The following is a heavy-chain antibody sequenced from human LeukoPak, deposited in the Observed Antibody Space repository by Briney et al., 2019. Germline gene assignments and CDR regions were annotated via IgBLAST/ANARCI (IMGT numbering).Heavy chain of an antibody. CDR2: ISGSGGST. CDR3: AKGSGLTGSFFDY. V-gene: IGHV3-23*01. D-gene: IGHD7-27*01. Sequence: GGSLRLSCAASGFTFSSYAMSWVRQAPGRGLEWVSTISGSGGSTYYADSVKGRFTISRDNSKNTLYLQMNSLRAEDTAVYYCAKGSGLTGSFFDYWGQGTLVTVSS. J-gene: IGHJ4*02. CDR1: GFTFSSYA.